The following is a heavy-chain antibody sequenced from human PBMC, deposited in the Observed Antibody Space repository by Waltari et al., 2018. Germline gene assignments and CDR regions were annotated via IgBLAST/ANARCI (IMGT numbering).Heavy chain of an antibody. V-gene: IGHV4-34*01. D-gene: IGHD7-27*01. J-gene: IGHJ4*02. Sequence: QVQLQQWGAGLLKPSETLSLTCAVYGGSFSGYYWSWIRQPPGKGLEWIGEIKQRGSTNHNPSRMRRVTTSVDTSKNQFSLKLSSVTAADTAVYYCARRGRPYGDPVDYWGQGTLGTVSS. CDR1: GGSFSGYY. CDR3: ARRGRPYGDPVDY. CDR2: IKQRGST.